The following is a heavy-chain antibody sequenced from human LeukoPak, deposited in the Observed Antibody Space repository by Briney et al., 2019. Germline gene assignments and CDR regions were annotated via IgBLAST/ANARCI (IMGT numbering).Heavy chain of an antibody. CDR1: GGSMSNYY. CDR2: IYYSGST. CDR3: ARTLRGSSNYYYYYYMDV. V-gene: IGHV4-59*01. Sequence: SETLSLTCTVSGGSMSNYYWIWIRQPPGKGLEWIGYIYYSGSTNYNPSLKSRVTISVDTSKNQFSLKLSSVTAADTAVYYCARTLRGSSNYYYYYYMDVWGKGTTVTVSS. J-gene: IGHJ6*03. D-gene: IGHD1-26*01.